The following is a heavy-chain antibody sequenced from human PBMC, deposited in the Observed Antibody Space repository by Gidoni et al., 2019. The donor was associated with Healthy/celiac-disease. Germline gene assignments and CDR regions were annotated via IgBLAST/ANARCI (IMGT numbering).Heavy chain of an antibody. V-gene: IGHV3-48*03. Sequence: EVQLVESGGGLVQPGGSLRLSCAASGFTFSRYEMNWVRQAPGKGLEWVSYISSSGSTIYYADSVKGRFTISRDNAKNSLYLQMNSLRAEDTAVYYCATLNVAVAGKRGKDRDAFDIWGQGTMVTVSS. D-gene: IGHD6-19*01. CDR1: GFTFSRYE. CDR3: ATLNVAVAGKRGKDRDAFDI. J-gene: IGHJ3*02. CDR2: ISSSGSTI.